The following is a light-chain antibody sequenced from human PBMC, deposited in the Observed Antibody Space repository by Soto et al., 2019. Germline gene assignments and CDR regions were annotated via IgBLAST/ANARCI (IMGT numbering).Light chain of an antibody. CDR1: PSVSSN. CDR2: GAS. Sequence: ETMMRQSPATLSVSPGQRATLSCWASPSVSSNLAWYQQKPGQAPRLLIYGASTRATGIPDRFSGSGSGTEFTHTISSLQSEDSAVYYCQQYSNWPPWTFGQGTKVEIK. J-gene: IGKJ1*01. V-gene: IGKV3-15*01. CDR3: QQYSNWPPWT.